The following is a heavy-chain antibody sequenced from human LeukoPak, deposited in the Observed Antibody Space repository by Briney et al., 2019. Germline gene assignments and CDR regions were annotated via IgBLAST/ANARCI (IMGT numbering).Heavy chain of an antibody. V-gene: IGHV1-18*01. Sequence: ASVKVSCKASGYTFTSYGISWVRQAPGQGLEWMGWISAYNGNTNYAQKLQGRVTMTTDTSTSTAYMELRSLRSDDTAVYYCASDRGDIIVVPAAGSKPYDAFDIWGQGTMVTVSS. CDR2: ISAYNGNT. CDR1: GYTFTSYG. D-gene: IGHD2-2*01. CDR3: ASDRGDIIVVPAAGSKPYDAFDI. J-gene: IGHJ3*02.